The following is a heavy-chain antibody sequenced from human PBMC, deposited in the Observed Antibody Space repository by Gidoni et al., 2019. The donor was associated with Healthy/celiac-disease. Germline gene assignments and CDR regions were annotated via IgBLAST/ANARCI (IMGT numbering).Heavy chain of an antibody. CDR3: ARGGMWANLRDFDL. V-gene: IGHV4-34*01. J-gene: IGHJ2*01. Sequence: QVQLQQWGAGLLKPSETLSLTCAVYGGSFSGYYWSWIRQPPGKGLEWIGEINHSGSTNYNPSLKSRVTISVDTSKNQFSLKLSSVTAADTAVYYCARGGMWANLRDFDLWGRGTLVTVSS. CDR2: INHSGST. CDR1: GGSFSGYY. D-gene: IGHD1-1*01.